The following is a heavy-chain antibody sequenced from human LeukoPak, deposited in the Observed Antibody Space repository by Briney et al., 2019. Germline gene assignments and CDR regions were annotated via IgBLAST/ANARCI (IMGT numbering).Heavy chain of an antibody. J-gene: IGHJ4*02. CDR1: GFTFSSYG. CDR2: ISYDGSNK. Sequence: QPGGSLRLSCAASGFTFSSYGMHWVRQAPGKGLEWVAVISYDGSNKYYADSVKGRFTISRDNSKNTLYLQMNSLRAEDTAVYYCARGNLWFGELVYWGQGTLVTVSS. D-gene: IGHD3-10*01. CDR3: ARGNLWFGELVY. V-gene: IGHV3-30*03.